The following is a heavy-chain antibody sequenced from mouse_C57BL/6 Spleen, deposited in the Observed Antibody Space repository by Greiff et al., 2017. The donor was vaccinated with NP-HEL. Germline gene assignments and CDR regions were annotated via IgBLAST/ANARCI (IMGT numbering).Heavy chain of an antibody. D-gene: IGHD4-1*01. V-gene: IGHV5-9-1*02. Sequence: EVKLVESGEGLVKPGGSLKLSCAASGFTFSSYAMSWVRQTPEKRLEWVAYISSGGDYIYYADTVKGRFTISRDNARNTLYLQMSSLKSEDTAMYYCTRDFWGGFAYWGQGTLVTVSA. CDR1: GFTFSSYA. CDR2: ISSGGDYI. J-gene: IGHJ3*01. CDR3: TRDFWGGFAY.